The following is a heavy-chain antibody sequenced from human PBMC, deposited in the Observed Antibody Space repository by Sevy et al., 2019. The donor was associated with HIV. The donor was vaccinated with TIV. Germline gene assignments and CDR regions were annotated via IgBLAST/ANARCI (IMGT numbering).Heavy chain of an antibody. CDR3: ARDATGRTFDP. CDR1: GYTFTGYY. V-gene: IGHV1-2*06. D-gene: IGHD3-10*01. Sequence: ASVMVSCKASGYTFTGYYMHWVRQAPGQGLEWMGRINPNSGGTNYAQKFQGRVTMTRDTSISTAYMELSRLRSDDTAVYYCARDATGRTFDPWGQGTLVTVSS. CDR2: INPNSGGT. J-gene: IGHJ5*02.